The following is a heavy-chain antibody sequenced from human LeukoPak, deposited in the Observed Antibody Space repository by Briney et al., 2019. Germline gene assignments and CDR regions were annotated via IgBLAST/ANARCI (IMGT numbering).Heavy chain of an antibody. Sequence: SETLSLTCTVSSGSISTSNYYWGWVRQPPGKALEWIGNIFYSGSTYYSPSLKSRVTISLDTSKNQFSLKVNSVSAADTAVYYCARAHRAPGWDWGQGTLVTVSS. CDR3: ARAHRAPGWD. CDR2: IFYSGST. J-gene: IGHJ4*02. CDR1: SGSISTSNYY. D-gene: IGHD1-26*01. V-gene: IGHV4-39*07.